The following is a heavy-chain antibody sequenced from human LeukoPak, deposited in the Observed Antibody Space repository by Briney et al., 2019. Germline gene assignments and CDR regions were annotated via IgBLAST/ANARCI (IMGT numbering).Heavy chain of an antibody. CDR3: AREAIKDY. CDR1: GFTVSTNC. J-gene: IGHJ4*02. CDR2: ISYDGTNK. V-gene: IGHV3-30*03. Sequence: GGSLRLSCAASGFTVSTNCMTWVRQAPGKGLEWVALISYDGTNKYYADSVKGRFTISRDNSKNSLYLQMSSLRDEDTAVYYCAREAIKDYWGQGTLVTVSS.